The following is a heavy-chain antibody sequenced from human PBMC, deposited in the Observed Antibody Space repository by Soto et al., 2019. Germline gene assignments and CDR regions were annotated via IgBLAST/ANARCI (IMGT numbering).Heavy chain of an antibody. D-gene: IGHD3-10*01. CDR1: AAYISVDEYH. V-gene: IGHV4-39*01. CDR2: VKSSGT. CDR3: VRLGDS. Sequence: SETLSLPCTVSAAYISVDEYHWGWIRQPPGKGLEWIGRVKSSGTYYIPSLRSRITVSVDTSNNQFSLNLRSVTAADTATYYWVRLGDSWGQGALVTVSS. J-gene: IGHJ4*02.